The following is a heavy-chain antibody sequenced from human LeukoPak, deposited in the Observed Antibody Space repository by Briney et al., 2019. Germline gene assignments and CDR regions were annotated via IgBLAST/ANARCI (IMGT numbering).Heavy chain of an antibody. CDR2: ISWNSGSI. J-gene: IGHJ4*02. CDR3: AKGSLVLIDY. CDR1: GFTFDDYG. D-gene: IGHD3-10*01. Sequence: GGSLRLSCAASGFTFDDYGMSWVRQAPGKGLEWVSGISWNSGSIGYADSVKGRFTISGDNAKNSLYLQMNSLRAEDTALYYCAKGSLVLIDYWGQGTLVTVSS. V-gene: IGHV3-20*04.